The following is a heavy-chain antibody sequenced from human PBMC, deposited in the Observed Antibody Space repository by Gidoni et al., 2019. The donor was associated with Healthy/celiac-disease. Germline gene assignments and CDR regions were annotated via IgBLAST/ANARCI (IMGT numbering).Heavy chain of an antibody. CDR2: IYWDDDK. CDR3: AHSDALDMAYYYDSSGTNWFDP. J-gene: IGHJ5*02. V-gene: IGHV2-5*02. CDR1: GFSLSTSGVG. Sequence: QITLKESGPTLVKPTQTLTLTCTFSGFSLSTSGVGVGWIRQPPGKALEWLALIYWDDDKRYSPSLKSRLTITKDTSKNQVVLTMTNMDPVDTATYYCAHSDALDMAYYYDSSGTNWFDPWGQGTLVTVSS. D-gene: IGHD3-22*01.